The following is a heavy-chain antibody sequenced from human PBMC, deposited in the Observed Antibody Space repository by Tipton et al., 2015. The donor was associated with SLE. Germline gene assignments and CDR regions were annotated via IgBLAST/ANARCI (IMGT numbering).Heavy chain of an antibody. CDR2: ISGTSSYI. CDR1: GFTFSSYS. J-gene: IGHJ4*02. V-gene: IGHV3-21*01. Sequence: SLRLSCAASGFTFSSYSMNWVRQAPGKGLEWVSSISGTSSYIYYADSVKGRFTISRDNAKNSLYLQMNSLRAEDTAVYYCARGVVVLSDYFDYWGQGTLVTVSS. CDR3: ARGVVVLSDYFDY. D-gene: IGHD3-22*01.